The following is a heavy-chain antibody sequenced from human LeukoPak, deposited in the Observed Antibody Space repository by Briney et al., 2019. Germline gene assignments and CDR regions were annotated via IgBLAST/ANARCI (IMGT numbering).Heavy chain of an antibody. CDR2: ISGDGART. V-gene: IGHV3-23*01. J-gene: IGHJ4*02. D-gene: IGHD2-21*01. CDR1: GFSFNNYV. Sequence: GGSLRLSCAASGFSFNNYVMSWVRQAPGKGLEWVSAISGDGARTYYADSVKGRFTISRDNSKNTLDLQMNSLRAEDTAIYYCAKTVVVITLRFDSWGQGSLVTVSS. CDR3: AKTVVVITLRFDS.